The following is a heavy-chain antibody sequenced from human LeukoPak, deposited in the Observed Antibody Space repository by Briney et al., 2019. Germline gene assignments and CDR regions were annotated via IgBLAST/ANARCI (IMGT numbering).Heavy chain of an antibody. J-gene: IGHJ6*03. V-gene: IGHV3-33*01. Sequence: GGSLRLSCAASGFTFSSYGMHWVRQAPGKGLEWVALIWYDGSSDYYAHSVKGRFTISRDSSKNTLYLQMNSLRAEDTAVYYCARGTGNYFYYMAVWGKGTTVTVSS. D-gene: IGHD3/OR15-3a*01. CDR3: ARGTGNYFYYMAV. CDR1: GFTFSSYG. CDR2: IWYDGSSD.